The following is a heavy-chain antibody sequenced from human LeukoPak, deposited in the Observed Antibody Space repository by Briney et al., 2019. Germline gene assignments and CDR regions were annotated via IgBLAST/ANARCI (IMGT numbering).Heavy chain of an antibody. CDR1: GFTFDDYA. V-gene: IGHV3-9*01. CDR2: ISWNSGSI. J-gene: IGHJ6*02. D-gene: IGHD2-21*02. Sequence: GGSLRLSCAASGFTFDDYAMHWVRQAPGKGLEWVSGISWNSGSIGYADSVKGRFTISGDNAKNSLYLQMNSLRAEDTALYYCAKDIQAYPPIAYCGGDCSPPGLDVWGQGTTVTVSS. CDR3: AKDIQAYPPIAYCGGDCSPPGLDV.